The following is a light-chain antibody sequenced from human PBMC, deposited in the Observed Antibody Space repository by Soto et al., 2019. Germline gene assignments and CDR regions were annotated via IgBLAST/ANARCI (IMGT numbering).Light chain of an antibody. Sequence: EIVMTQSPATLSVSPGERATLSCRASQSVSSNLTWYQQKPGQAPRLLISGASTRATGIPARFSGTGSGTEFTLTISSRQSEDFAVYYCQPYNNWPPWTFGQGTKVEIK. J-gene: IGKJ1*01. CDR2: GAS. CDR3: QPYNNWPPWT. CDR1: QSVSSN. V-gene: IGKV3-15*01.